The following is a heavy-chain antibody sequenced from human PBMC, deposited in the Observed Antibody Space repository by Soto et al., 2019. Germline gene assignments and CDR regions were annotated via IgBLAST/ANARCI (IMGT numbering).Heavy chain of an antibody. CDR1: GGSINSNSYF. CDR2: ISHNGGT. J-gene: IGHJ4*02. CDR3: GKVLVGATRQSDFAS. V-gene: IGHV4-39*02. D-gene: IGHD1-26*01. Sequence: QLRLQESGPGLVKPSETLSLTCIVSGGSINSNSYFWAWIRQPPGGGLAWIASISHNGGTHYNPSLRSRVTISIDTSKNHFSLTLNSVTAADTAVYYCGKVLVGATRQSDFASWGQGTLVTVSS.